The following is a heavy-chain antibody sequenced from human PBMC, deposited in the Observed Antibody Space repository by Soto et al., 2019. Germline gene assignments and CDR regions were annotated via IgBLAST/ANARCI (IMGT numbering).Heavy chain of an antibody. V-gene: IGHV3-66*01. D-gene: IGHD2-2*01. Sequence: EVQVVESGGGLVQPGGSLRLSCAASGFSVTNNYMNWVRHAPGKGLEWVSIIDIGGNTYYADSVKDRFTISRDNSRNTLYLHMDSLRAEDTAVYYCARGRGSTGYLGREHYFDYWGQGTLVTVSP. J-gene: IGHJ4*02. CDR3: ARGRGSTGYLGREHYFDY. CDR1: GFSVTNNY. CDR2: IDIGGNT.